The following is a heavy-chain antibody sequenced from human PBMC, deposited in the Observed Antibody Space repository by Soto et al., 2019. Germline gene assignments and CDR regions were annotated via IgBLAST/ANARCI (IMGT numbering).Heavy chain of an antibody. CDR3: ARERYYYGSGDY. J-gene: IGHJ4*02. V-gene: IGHV3-21*01. CDR2: ISKSGSDK. Sequence: GGSLRLSCAASGFTFSSYSMNWVRQAPGKGLEWVSTISKSGSDKNYADSVKGQFTISRDNAKNSLYLQMNSLRAEDTAVYYCARERYYYGSGDYWGQGTLVTVSS. CDR1: GFTFSSYS. D-gene: IGHD3-10*01.